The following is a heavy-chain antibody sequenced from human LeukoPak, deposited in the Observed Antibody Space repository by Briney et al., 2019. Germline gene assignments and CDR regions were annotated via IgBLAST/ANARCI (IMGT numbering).Heavy chain of an antibody. CDR1: GFTFSNAW. V-gene: IGHV3-15*01. Sequence: GGSLRLSCAASGFTFSNAWMNWVRQAPGKGLEWVGRIKSKTAGGTTDYAAPVKGRFTISRDDSKNTLYLQMNSLKTEDTAVYYCTTESVTPTGYWGQGTLVTVSS. D-gene: IGHD2-21*02. J-gene: IGHJ4*02. CDR2: IKSKTAGGTT. CDR3: TTESVTPTGY.